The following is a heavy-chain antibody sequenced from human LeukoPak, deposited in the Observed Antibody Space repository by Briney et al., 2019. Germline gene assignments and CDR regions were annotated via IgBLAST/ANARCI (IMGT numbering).Heavy chain of an antibody. Sequence: ASVKVSCKASGYTFTSYGISWVRQAPGQGLEWMGWISAYNGNTNYAQKLQGRVTMTTDTSTSTAYMELRSPRSDDTAVYYCARDNSAGGYDAPGYFDYWGQGTLVTVSS. CDR1: GYTFTSYG. CDR3: ARDNSAGGYDAPGYFDY. V-gene: IGHV1-18*04. CDR2: ISAYNGNT. J-gene: IGHJ4*02. D-gene: IGHD5-12*01.